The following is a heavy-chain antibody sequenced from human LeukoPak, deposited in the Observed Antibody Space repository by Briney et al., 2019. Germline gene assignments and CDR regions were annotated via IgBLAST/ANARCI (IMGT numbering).Heavy chain of an antibody. CDR2: ISYDGSNK. CDR3: AKEKGPTYGYFYYYMDV. V-gene: IGHV3-30*18. J-gene: IGHJ6*03. Sequence: GGSLRLSCAASGFTFSSYGMHWVRQAPGKGLEWVAVISYDGSNKYYADSVKGRFTISRDNSKNTLYLQMNNLRAEDTAVYYCAKEKGPTYGYFYYYMDVWGKGTTVTVSS. D-gene: IGHD3-10*01. CDR1: GFTFSSYG.